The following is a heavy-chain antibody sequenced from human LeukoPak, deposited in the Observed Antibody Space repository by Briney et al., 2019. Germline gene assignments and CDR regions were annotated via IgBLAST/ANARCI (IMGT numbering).Heavy chain of an antibody. D-gene: IGHD3-22*01. J-gene: IGHJ4*02. CDR1: GFTFSSYG. Sequence: GGSLRLSCAASGFTFSSYGMHWVRQAPGKGLEWVAFIRYDGSNKYYADSVKGRFTISGDNSKNTLYLQMNSLRAEDTAVYYCAKEHGYYYDSSGYDYWGQGTLVTVSS. V-gene: IGHV3-30*02. CDR2: IRYDGSNK. CDR3: AKEHGYYYDSSGYDY.